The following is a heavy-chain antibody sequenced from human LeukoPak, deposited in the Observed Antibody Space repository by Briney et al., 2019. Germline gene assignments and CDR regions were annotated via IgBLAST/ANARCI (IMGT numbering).Heavy chain of an antibody. J-gene: IGHJ4*02. CDR3: ARSGPYYDYVWGSYRRDPYFDY. CDR2: INHSGST. V-gene: IGHV4-34*01. Sequence: SETLSLTCAVYGGSFSGYYWSWIRQPPGKGLEWIGEINHSGSTNYNPSLKSRVTISVDTSKNQFSLKLSSVTAADTAVYYCARSGPYYDYVWGSYRRDPYFDYWGQGTLVTVSS. D-gene: IGHD3-16*02. CDR1: GGSFSGYY.